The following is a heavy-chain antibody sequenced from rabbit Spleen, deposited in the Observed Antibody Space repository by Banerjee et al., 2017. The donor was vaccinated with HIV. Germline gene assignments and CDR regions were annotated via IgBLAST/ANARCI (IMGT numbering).Heavy chain of an antibody. CDR1: GFDFSSYG. D-gene: IGHD4-2*01. CDR3: ARGGYGGHIYAMGL. Sequence: QEQLKESGGGLVQPGGSLKLTCKASGFDFSSYGVSWVRQAPGKGLEWIGCIYSSNIITWYASWAKGRVTISKSSSTTVTLQMTSLTAADTATYFCARGGYGGHIYAMGLWGQGTLVTVS. V-gene: IGHV1S45*01. CDR2: IYSSNIIT. J-gene: IGHJ4*01.